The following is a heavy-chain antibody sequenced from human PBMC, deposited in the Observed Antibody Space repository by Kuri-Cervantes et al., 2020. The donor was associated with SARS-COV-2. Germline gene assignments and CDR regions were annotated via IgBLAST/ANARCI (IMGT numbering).Heavy chain of an antibody. J-gene: IGHJ4*02. CDR1: GGSISSYY. CDR2: IYYSGST. Sequence: SETLSLTCTVSGGSISSYYWSWIRQPPGKGLEWIGYIYYSGSTNYNPSLKSRVTISVDTSKNQFSLKLSSVTAADTAVYYCARGRRYGELDYWGQGTLVTVSS. CDR3: ARGRRYGELDY. V-gene: IGHV4-59*01. D-gene: IGHD4-17*01.